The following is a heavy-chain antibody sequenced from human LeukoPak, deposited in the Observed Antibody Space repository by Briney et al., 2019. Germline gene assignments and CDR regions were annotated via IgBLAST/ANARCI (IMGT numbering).Heavy chain of an antibody. CDR3: ARVARRVVSSSWYVPWFDP. CDR2: IYYSGST. CDR1: GGSVSSGSYY. Sequence: SSETLSLTCTVSGGSVSSGSYYWSWIRQPPGKGLEWIGYIYYSGSTNYNPSLKSRVTISVDTSKNQFSLKLSSVTAADTAVYYCARVARRVVSSSWYVPWFDPWGQGTLVTVSS. V-gene: IGHV4-61*01. D-gene: IGHD6-13*01. J-gene: IGHJ5*02.